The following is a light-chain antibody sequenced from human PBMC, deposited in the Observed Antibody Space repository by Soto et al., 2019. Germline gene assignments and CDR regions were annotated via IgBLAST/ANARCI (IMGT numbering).Light chain of an antibody. J-gene: IGKJ4*01. V-gene: IGKV1-39*01. CDR2: GTS. CDR1: QTISTY. CDR3: QQSSITPLT. Sequence: DVQMTQSPSSLSASVGARVVITCRASQTISTYLNWYRQKPGKAPELLIYGTSNLESGVPSRFSGSGSGTEFTLTISSLRPDDFATYFCQQSSITPLTFGGGTKVEIK.